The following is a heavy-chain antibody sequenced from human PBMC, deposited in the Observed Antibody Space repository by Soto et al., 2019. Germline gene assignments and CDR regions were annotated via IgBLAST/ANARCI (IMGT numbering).Heavy chain of an antibody. CDR3: ARSQKSNWFDP. J-gene: IGHJ5*02. Sequence: GGSPDISCAASGFPFSSYSMDSVRQAPGKGLECVAVIWYDGSNKYYADSVKGRFTISRDNSKNTLYLQMNSLRAEDTAVYYCARSQKSNWFDPWGQGTRVTVSA. CDR2: IWYDGSNK. CDR1: GFPFSSYS. V-gene: IGHV3-33*01.